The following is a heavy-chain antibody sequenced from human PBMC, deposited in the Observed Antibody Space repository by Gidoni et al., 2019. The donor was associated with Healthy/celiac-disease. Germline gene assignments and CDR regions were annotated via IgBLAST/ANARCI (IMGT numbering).Heavy chain of an antibody. D-gene: IGHD3-3*01. J-gene: IGHJ6*03. CDR2: ISYDGSNK. V-gene: IGHV3-30*03. CDR3: ARDNMDDFWIRYYYYYMDV. Sequence: SSYGMHWVRQAPGKGLEWVAVISYDGSNKYYADSVKGRFTISRDNSKNTLYLQMNSLRAEDTAVYYCARDNMDDFWIRYYYYYMDVWGKGTTVTVSS. CDR1: SSYG.